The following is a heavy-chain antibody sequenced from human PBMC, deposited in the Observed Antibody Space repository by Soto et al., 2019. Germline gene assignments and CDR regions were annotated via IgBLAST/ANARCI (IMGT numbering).Heavy chain of an antibody. Sequence: EVQLVESGGGLVQPGRSLRLSCAASGFTFDDYAMHWVRQAPGKGLEWVSGISWNSGSIGYADSVKGRFTISRDNAKNSLYLQMNSLRAEDTALYYCAKDRHITGTNYVDYWGQGTLVTVSS. CDR2: ISWNSGSI. CDR1: GFTFDDYA. CDR3: AKDRHITGTNYVDY. D-gene: IGHD1-7*01. V-gene: IGHV3-9*01. J-gene: IGHJ4*02.